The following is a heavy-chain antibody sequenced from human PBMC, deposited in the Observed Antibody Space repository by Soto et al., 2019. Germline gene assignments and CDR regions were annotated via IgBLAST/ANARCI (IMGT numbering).Heavy chain of an antibody. CDR3: ARGGSYGDFFDY. CDR2: IYYTGST. Sequence: TLSLTCTVSGGSMSSNYWTWIRQSPGKGLKWIGYIYYTGSTKYNPSLQSRVTISLDTSKNQFSLRLTSVTSADTDVYYCARGGSYGDFFDYWGQGPQVTVSS. CDR1: GGSMSSNY. V-gene: IGHV4-59*01. J-gene: IGHJ4*02. D-gene: IGHD4-17*01.